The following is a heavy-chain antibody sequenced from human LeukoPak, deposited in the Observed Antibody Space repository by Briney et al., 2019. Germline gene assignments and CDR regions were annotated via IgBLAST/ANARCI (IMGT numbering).Heavy chain of an antibody. Sequence: PGGSLRLSCAASGFTFSTYAMSWVRQAAGKGLEWVSLISGSGGGTYYADSVKGRFTISRDNSKNTLYLQMNSLRAEDTAVYYCAKEGLGYCSSTSCLPLDDPFDYWGQGTLVTVSS. CDR2: ISGSGGGT. D-gene: IGHD2-2*01. CDR1: GFTFSTYA. J-gene: IGHJ4*02. CDR3: AKEGLGYCSSTSCLPLDDPFDY. V-gene: IGHV3-23*01.